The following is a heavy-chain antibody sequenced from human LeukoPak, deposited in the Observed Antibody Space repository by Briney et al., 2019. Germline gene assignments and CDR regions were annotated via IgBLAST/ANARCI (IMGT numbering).Heavy chain of an antibody. J-gene: IGHJ4*02. D-gene: IGHD2-21*02. V-gene: IGHV3-9*03. CDR3: AKDAARYCGGDCYFDY. Sequence: GGSLRLSCAASGFTFDDYAMHWVRQAPGKGLEWVSGISWNGGSIGYADSVKGRFTISRDNAKNSLYLQMNSLRAEDMALYYCAKDAARYCGGDCYFDYWGQGTLVTVSS. CDR2: ISWNGGSI. CDR1: GFTFDDYA.